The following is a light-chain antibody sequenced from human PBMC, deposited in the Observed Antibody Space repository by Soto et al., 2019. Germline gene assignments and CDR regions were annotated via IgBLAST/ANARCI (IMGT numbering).Light chain of an antibody. CDR3: SSFRDWNTLWI. Sequence: QSALTQPASVSGSPGQSITISCTRTSSDFGVYDSVSWYQQHPGKAPKLIIYGVTNRPSGVSNRFSGSKSGNTASLTVSGLQTEDEADYYCSSFRDWNTLWIFGGGTKLTVL. CDR2: GVT. V-gene: IGLV2-14*01. CDR1: SSDFGVYDS. J-gene: IGLJ2*01.